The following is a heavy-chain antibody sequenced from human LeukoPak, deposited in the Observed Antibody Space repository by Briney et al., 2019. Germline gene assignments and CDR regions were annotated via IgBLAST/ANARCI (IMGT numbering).Heavy chain of an antibody. V-gene: IGHV3-20*04. CDR1: GFTFDDYG. D-gene: IGHD3-10*01. CDR3: AREGLRYYYGSGSYYTPNPSDYYGMDV. J-gene: IGHJ6*02. CDR2: INWNGGST. Sequence: GGSLRLSCAASGFTFDDYGMSWVRQAPGKGLEWVSGINWNGGSTGYADSVKGRFTISRDNSKNTLYLQMNSLRAEDTAVYYCAREGLRYYYGSGSYYTPNPSDYYGMDVWGQGTTVTVSS.